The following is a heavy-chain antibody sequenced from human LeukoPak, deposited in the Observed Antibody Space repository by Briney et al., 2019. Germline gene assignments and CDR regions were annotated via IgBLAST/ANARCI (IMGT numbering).Heavy chain of an antibody. D-gene: IGHD6-13*01. CDR2: ISSSSSYI. CDR3: ARGYSSSWYSQDWFDP. CDR1: GFIFSTYS. J-gene: IGHJ5*02. Sequence: GGSLRLSCAASGFIFSTYSMNWVRQAPGKGLEWVSSISSSSSYIYYADSVKGRFTISRDNAKNSLYLQMNSLRAEDTAVYYCARGYSSSWYSQDWFDPWGQGTLVTVSS. V-gene: IGHV3-21*01.